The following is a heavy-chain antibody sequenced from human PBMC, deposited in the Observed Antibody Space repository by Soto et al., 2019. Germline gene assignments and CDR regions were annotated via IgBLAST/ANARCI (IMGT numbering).Heavy chain of an antibody. Sequence: QVQLVESGGGVVQPGRSLRLSCAASGFTFSSYGMHWVRQAPGKGLEWVAVISYDGSNKYYADSVKGRFTISRDNSKNTLYLQMNSLGAEDTAVYYCAKEGVVVPAATPMFDYWGQGTLVTVSS. CDR2: ISYDGSNK. J-gene: IGHJ4*02. CDR3: AKEGVVVPAATPMFDY. V-gene: IGHV3-30*18. D-gene: IGHD2-2*01. CDR1: GFTFSSYG.